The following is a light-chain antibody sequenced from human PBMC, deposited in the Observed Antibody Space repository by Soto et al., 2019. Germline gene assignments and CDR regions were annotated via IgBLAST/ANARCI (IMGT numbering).Light chain of an antibody. V-gene: IGKV3-11*01. CDR2: DAS. CDR3: QQLSLT. Sequence: EIVLTQSPATLSLSPGERATLSCRASQSVSSYLAWYQQKPGQAPRLLIYDASNRATGIPARFSGSGSGTDFTLTISSLEPEDFVVYYCQQLSLTFGGGTKVEIK. CDR1: QSVSSY. J-gene: IGKJ4*01.